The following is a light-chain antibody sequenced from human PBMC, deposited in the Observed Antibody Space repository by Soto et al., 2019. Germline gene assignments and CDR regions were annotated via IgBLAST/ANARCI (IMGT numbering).Light chain of an antibody. CDR1: NSDVGGYNY. Sequence: QSVLTQPRSVSGSPGQSFTISCTGTNSDVGGYNYVSWYQQYPGKAPKLMISGVSERPSGVPDRFSGSKSGNTASLTISGLQAEDEADYYCCSSVDTDTWVFGGGTQLTVL. J-gene: IGLJ3*02. CDR2: GVS. V-gene: IGLV2-11*01. CDR3: CSSVDTDTWV.